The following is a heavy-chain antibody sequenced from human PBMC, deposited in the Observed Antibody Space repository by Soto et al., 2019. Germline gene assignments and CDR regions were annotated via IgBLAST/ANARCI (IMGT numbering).Heavy chain of an antibody. Sequence: QVQLVESGGGVVQPGRSLRLSCAASGFTFSSYGMHWVRQAPGKGLEWVSVIWYDGSNKYYVDSVKGRFTISRDNSKNMLYLQMHSLRGEDTAVYYCARTRFSSDWRDRFDIWGQGAMVTVSS. V-gene: IGHV3-33*01. CDR2: IWYDGSNK. CDR3: ARTRFSSDWRDRFDI. CDR1: GFTFSSYG. D-gene: IGHD6-19*01. J-gene: IGHJ3*02.